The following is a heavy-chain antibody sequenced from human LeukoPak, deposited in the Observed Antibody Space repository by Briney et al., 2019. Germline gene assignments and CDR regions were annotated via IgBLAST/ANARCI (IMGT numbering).Heavy chain of an antibody. J-gene: IGHJ4*02. CDR2: VTADGTNT. Sequence: SSETLSLTCAVYGGSFSGYYWSWVRQIPGKGLEWVSSVTADGTNTHFADSVKGRFTISRDNSKNTLYLHMNSLRVDDTAVYFCAYYDSSGYYYGRLRYWGQGTPVTVSS. D-gene: IGHD3-22*01. CDR3: AYYDSSGYYYGRLRY. V-gene: IGHV3-23*01. CDR1: GGSFSGYY.